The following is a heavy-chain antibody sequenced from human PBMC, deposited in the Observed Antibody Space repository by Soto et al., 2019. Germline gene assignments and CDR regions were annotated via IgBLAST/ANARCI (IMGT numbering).Heavy chain of an antibody. V-gene: IGHV3-21*01. Sequence: EVQLVESGGGLVNPGGSLRLSCAASGFTFSSYSMNWVRQAPGKGPEWVSSISSSSSYIYYADSVKGRFTISRDNAKNSLYLQMNSLRAEDTAVYYCARDFTIFGVVISYFDYWGQGTLVTVSS. CDR1: GFTFSSYS. CDR3: ARDFTIFGVVISYFDY. CDR2: ISSSSSYI. J-gene: IGHJ4*02. D-gene: IGHD3-3*01.